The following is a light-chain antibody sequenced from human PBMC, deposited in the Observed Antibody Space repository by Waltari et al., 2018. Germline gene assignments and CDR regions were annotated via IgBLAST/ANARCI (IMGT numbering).Light chain of an antibody. CDR1: QGISSY. CDR2: YEN. J-gene: IGKJ1*01. V-gene: IGKV1-9*01. Sequence: DIQMSQSPYSLSASVGDRVTITCRASQGISSYFNLYRQKPGKAPQLLIYYENTLASGVPSRFSGSGSGTEFTLTISSLQPEDFATYYCQQANSYPWTFGQGTKVESK. CDR3: QQANSYPWT.